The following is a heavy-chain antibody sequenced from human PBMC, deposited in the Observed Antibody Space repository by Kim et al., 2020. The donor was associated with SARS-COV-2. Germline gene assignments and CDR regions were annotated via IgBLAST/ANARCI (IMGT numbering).Heavy chain of an antibody. CDR3: ARQGGYMYYFDY. CDR2: IYYSGST. V-gene: IGHV4-39*01. J-gene: IGHJ4*02. CDR1: GGSISSSSYY. Sequence: SETLSLTCTVSGGSISSSSYYWGWIRQPPGKGLEWIGSIYYSGSTYYNPSLKSRVTISVDTSKNQFSLKLSSVTAADTAVYYCARQGGYMYYFDYWGQG. D-gene: IGHD5-12*01.